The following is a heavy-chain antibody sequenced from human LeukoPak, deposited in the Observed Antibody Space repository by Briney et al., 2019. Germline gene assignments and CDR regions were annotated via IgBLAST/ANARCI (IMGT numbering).Heavy chain of an antibody. CDR3: ARLGYCSGGSCYPTRWDY. J-gene: IGHJ4*02. D-gene: IGHD2-15*01. CDR2: IYYSGST. Sequence: SETLSLTCTVSGGSISSYYWSWIRQPPGKGLEWIGYIYYSGSTNYNPSLKSRVTISVDTSKNQFSLKLSSVTAADTAVYYCARLGYCSGGSCYPTRWDYWGQGTLVTVSS. CDR1: GGSISSYY. V-gene: IGHV4-59*12.